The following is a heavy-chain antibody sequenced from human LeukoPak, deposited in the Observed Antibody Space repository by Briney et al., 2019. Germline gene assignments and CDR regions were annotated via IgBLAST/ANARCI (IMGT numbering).Heavy chain of an antibody. CDR3: ARDIRPYSYALGY. J-gene: IGHJ4*02. D-gene: IGHD3-16*01. Sequence: ASVKVSCKASGGTFSSYAISWVRQAPGQGLEWMGGIIPIFGTANYAQKFQGRVTITADESTSTAYMELSSLRSEDTAVYYCARDIRPYSYALGYWGQGTLVTVSS. V-gene: IGHV1-69*13. CDR1: GGTFSSYA. CDR2: IIPIFGTA.